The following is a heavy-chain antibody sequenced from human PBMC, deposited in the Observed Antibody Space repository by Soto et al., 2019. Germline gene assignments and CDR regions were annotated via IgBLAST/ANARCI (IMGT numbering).Heavy chain of an antibody. CDR2: IYSGGGT. CDR3: ASSWYHAFDI. CDR1: GFTFRSNY. D-gene: IGHD6-13*01. J-gene: IGHJ3*02. Sequence: PGGSLRLSCAGSGFTFRSNYMSWVRQAPGKGLEWVSVIYSGGGTYYADSVKGRFTISRDNSKKTLYLQMNNLRAEDTAVYYCASSWYHAFDIWGQGTMVTVS. V-gene: IGHV3-66*01.